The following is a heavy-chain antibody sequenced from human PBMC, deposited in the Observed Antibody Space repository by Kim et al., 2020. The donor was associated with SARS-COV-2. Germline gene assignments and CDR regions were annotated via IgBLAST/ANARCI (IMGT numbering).Heavy chain of an antibody. V-gene: IGHV1-3*01. CDR2: INAGNGNT. D-gene: IGHD1-26*01. J-gene: IGHJ4*02. Sequence: ASVKVSCKASGYTLTSYAMHWVRQAPGQRLEWMGWINAGNGNTKYSQKFQGRVTITRDTSASTAYMELSSLRSEDTAVYYCARDHVGLGYYFDYWGQGTLVTVSS. CDR3: ARDHVGLGYYFDY. CDR1: GYTLTSYA.